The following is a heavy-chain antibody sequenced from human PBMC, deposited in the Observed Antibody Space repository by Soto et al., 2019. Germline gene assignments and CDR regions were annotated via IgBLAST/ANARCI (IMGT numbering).Heavy chain of an antibody. CDR2: IKSNSDGGTT. CDR1: GFTFSNAW. V-gene: IGHV3-15*07. J-gene: IGHJ4*02. CDR3: TTRVGHWNSYNYYFDY. D-gene: IGHD3-3*01. Sequence: GGSLRLSCAASGFTFSNAWMNWVRQAPGKGLEWVGLIKSNSDGGTTDYAAPVKGRFSISRDDSKNTIYMEMNSLKTEDTAVYYCTTRVGHWNSYNYYFDYWGQGIQVTVSS.